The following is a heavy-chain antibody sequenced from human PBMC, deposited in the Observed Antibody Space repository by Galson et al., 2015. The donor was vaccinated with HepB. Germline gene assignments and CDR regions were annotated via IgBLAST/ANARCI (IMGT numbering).Heavy chain of an antibody. Sequence: SVKVSCKVSGYTLTELSMHWVRQAPGKGLEWMGGFDPEDGETIYAQKFQGRVTMTEDTSTDTAYMELSSLRSEDTAVYYCATAGRLVPAAINFDYWGQGTLVTVSS. D-gene: IGHD2-2*02. CDR2: FDPEDGET. J-gene: IGHJ4*02. CDR3: ATAGRLVPAAINFDY. V-gene: IGHV1-24*01. CDR1: GYTLTELS.